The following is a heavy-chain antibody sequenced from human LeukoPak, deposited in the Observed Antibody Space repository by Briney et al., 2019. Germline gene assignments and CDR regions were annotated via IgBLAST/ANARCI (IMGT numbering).Heavy chain of an antibody. CDR2: ISSSSSYI. Sequence: GGSLRLSCAASGFTFSNAWMSWVRQAPGKGLEWVSSISSSSSYIYYADSVKGRFTISRDNAKNSLYLQMNSLRAEDTAVYYCARPLGVGATSGDYWGQGTLVTVSS. J-gene: IGHJ4*02. V-gene: IGHV3-21*01. CDR3: ARPLGVGATSGDY. CDR1: GFTFSNAW. D-gene: IGHD1-26*01.